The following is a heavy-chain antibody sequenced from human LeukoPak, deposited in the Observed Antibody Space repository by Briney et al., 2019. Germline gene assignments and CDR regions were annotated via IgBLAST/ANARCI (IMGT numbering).Heavy chain of an antibody. CDR3: AREGVYSSSWQAFDY. CDR1: GFTFSSYW. D-gene: IGHD6-13*01. V-gene: IGHV3-74*01. J-gene: IGHJ4*02. CDR2: INSDGSST. Sequence: GGSLRLSCAASGFTFSSYWMHWVRQAPGKGLVWVSRINSDGSSTSYADSVKGRFTISRDNAKNTLYLQMNSLRAEDTAMYYCAREGVYSSSWQAFDYWGQGTLVTVSS.